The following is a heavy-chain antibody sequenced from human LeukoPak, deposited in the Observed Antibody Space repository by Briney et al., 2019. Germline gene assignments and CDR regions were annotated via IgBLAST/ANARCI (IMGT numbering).Heavy chain of an antibody. J-gene: IGHJ4*02. CDR3: ARRGDILTDYAYDF. CDR2: INYSGTT. CDR1: GGSINSNSHH. D-gene: IGHD3-9*01. V-gene: IGHV4-39*02. Sequence: SETLSLTCSVSGGSINSNSHHWDWIRQAPGKGLEWIGNINYSGTTSYNPSLKSRVTISVDTSKNHFSLRLSSVTAADTAVYYCARRGDILTDYAYDFWGQGTLVTVSS.